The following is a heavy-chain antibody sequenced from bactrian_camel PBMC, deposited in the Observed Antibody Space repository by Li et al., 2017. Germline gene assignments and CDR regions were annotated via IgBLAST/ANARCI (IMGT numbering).Heavy chain of an antibody. Sequence: HVQLVESGGGSVQAGGSLRLSCAFSGYTYSAHCMGWFRQAPGKEREGVAAFDRDGSTSYVDSVEGRFTISKENAKNTLYLQMNSLKPEDTAMYYCAADSRWVCYSASWSEYHYWGQGTQVTVS. CDR1: GYTYSAHC. J-gene: IGHJ4*01. CDR2: FDRDGST. D-gene: IGHD1*01. CDR3: AADSRWVCYSASWSEYHY. V-gene: IGHV3S53*01.